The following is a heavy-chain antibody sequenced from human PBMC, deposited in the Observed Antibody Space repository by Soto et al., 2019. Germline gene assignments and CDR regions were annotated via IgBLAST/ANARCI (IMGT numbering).Heavy chain of an antibody. CDR3: AGILGKKHGPDS. J-gene: IGHJ4*02. Sequence: PGGSMRVCCAASGFTFSNYDMHWVRQAQGKGLEWVSSISTNSRYIYYADSVKGRFTISRDNAKNSLYLQINTLRAEDTVVYYCAGILGKKHGPDSLAQRTLVTVTP. CDR1: GFTFSNYD. CDR2: ISTNSRYI. V-gene: IGHV3-21*01.